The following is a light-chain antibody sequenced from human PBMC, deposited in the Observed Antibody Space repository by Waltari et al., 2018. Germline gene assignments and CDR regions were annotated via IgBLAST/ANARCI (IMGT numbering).Light chain of an antibody. CDR2: AAS. J-gene: IGKJ3*01. Sequence: DIQMTQSPSSVSAHVGYRVTITCREGQGISNLLAWYQQKPGKAPKLLIYAASSLQTGVPERFSGSGSGTEFTLTISSLQPEDFATYYCQQASSFPITFGPGTKVDIK. V-gene: IGKV1-12*01. CDR3: QQASSFPIT. CDR1: QGISNL.